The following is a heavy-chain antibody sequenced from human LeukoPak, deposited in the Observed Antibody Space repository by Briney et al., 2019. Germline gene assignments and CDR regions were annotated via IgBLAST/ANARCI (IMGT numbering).Heavy chain of an antibody. J-gene: IGHJ6*02. CDR3: AKGLVRGVIKIFGMDV. V-gene: IGHV3-30*18. Sequence: GGSLRLSCAASGFTFNSYGMHWVRQAPGKGLEWVAVISYDGSNKYYADSVKGRFTISRDNSKNTLYLQMNSLRAEDTAVYYCAKGLVRGVIKIFGMDVWGQGTTVTVSS. CDR2: ISYDGSNK. D-gene: IGHD3-10*01. CDR1: GFTFNSYG.